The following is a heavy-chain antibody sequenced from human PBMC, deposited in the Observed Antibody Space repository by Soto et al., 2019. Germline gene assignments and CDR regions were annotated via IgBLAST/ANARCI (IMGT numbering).Heavy chain of an antibody. CDR1: GFTFSDYA. CDR3: TKDRDTTTAYYDFDN. J-gene: IGHJ4*02. V-gene: IGHV3-23*01. Sequence: PGGSLRLSCAASGFTFSDYAMHWVRQAPGKGLEWVAGIIGSGGGTHYSDSVQGRFTVSRDNSKATLFLQMYSLRADDTAVYYCTKDRDTTTAYYDFDNWGQGTLVTVSS. CDR2: IIGSGGGT. D-gene: IGHD1-1*01.